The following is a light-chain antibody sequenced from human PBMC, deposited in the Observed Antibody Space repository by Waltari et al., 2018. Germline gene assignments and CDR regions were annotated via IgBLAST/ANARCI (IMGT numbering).Light chain of an antibody. Sequence: EIEMTQSPAIMSVSPGERVTLSCRASHKISNNFAWYQQKPGQAPRPLSYGPTTRASGIPGRFRGSGSGTESTLTIDGLQSEDFAVYYCLQYNDWPPLFTFGPGTKVEIK. CDR3: LQYNDWPPLFT. CDR1: HKISNN. V-gene: IGKV3-15*01. J-gene: IGKJ3*01. CDR2: GPT.